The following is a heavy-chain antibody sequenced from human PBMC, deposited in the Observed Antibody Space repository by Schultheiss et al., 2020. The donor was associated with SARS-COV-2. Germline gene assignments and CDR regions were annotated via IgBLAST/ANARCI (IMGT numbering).Heavy chain of an antibody. V-gene: IGHV3-33*01. D-gene: IGHD6-13*01. CDR3: ARDSIAAAGTLNY. CDR2: IWYDGSNK. CDR1: GFTFSNSG. J-gene: IGHJ4*02. Sequence: GGSLRLSCAASGFTFSNSGMHWVRQAPDKGLEWVAVIWYDGSNKYYADSVKGRFTISRDNSKNTLYLQMNSLRAEDTAVYYCARDSIAAAGTLNYWGQGTLVTVSS.